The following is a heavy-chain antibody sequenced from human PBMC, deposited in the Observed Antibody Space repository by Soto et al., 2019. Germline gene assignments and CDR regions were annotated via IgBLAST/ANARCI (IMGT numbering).Heavy chain of an antibody. CDR2: IDADDSSA. Sequence: EMQLVESGGGLVQPGGSLRLSCVVSGFTFSTTWMHWVRQAPGKGLVWVSRIDADDSSATYADSVKGRFTISRDNSKNTLYLQMNSLRPDDTAVYYCARDYYYSVDVWGQGTSVTVSS. CDR1: GFTFSTTW. V-gene: IGHV3-74*03. CDR3: ARDYYYSVDV. D-gene: IGHD3-10*01. J-gene: IGHJ6*02.